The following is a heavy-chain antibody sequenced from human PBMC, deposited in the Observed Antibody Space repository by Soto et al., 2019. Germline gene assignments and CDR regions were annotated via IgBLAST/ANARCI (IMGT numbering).Heavy chain of an antibody. D-gene: IGHD3-3*01. CDR3: VKDGGSGDDYYYYDMDV. V-gene: IGHV1-69*08. CDR2: IIPILGIT. J-gene: IGHJ6*02. CDR1: GGTFSSHT. Sequence: QVQLVQSGAEVKKPGSSVKVSCKASGGTFSSHTINWVRQAPGQGLEWMGRIIPILGITNYAQRFQGRVTIIADKFTSTAYMELSSLRSEDTAVYYWVKDGGSGDDYYYYDMDVWGQGTTVTVSS.